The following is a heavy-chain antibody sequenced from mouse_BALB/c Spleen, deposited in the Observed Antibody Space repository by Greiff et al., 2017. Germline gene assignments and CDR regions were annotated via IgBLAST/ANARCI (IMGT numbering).Heavy chain of an antibody. CDR3: NEAGVVRLRNWYFEV. CDR2: IDPENGDT. V-gene: IGHV14-4*02. Sequence: EVQLQQSGAELVRSGASVKLSCTASGFNIKDYYMHWVKQRPEQGLEWIGWIDPENGDTEYAPKFQGKATMTADTSSNTAYLQLSSLTSEDTAVYYCNEAGVVRLRNWYFEVWGAGTTGTVSS. CDR1: GFNIKDYY. J-gene: IGHJ1*01. D-gene: IGHD1-2*01.